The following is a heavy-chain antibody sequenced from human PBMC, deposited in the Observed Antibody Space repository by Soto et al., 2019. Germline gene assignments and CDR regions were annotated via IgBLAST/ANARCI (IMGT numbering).Heavy chain of an antibody. CDR2: ISGYNANT. Sequence: QVQLVQSGAEVKNPGASVKVSCKASGYTFTSHGISWVRQAPGQGLEWMGWISGYNANTNHAQKLQGRVTMTTDAHTSKDYRELRSLSSDDTAVYYCARVGLSCPDDYDYGMDVWGEGTTVTVSS. D-gene: IGHD3-16*02. CDR1: GYTFTSHG. V-gene: IGHV1-18*01. CDR3: ARVGLSCPDDYDYGMDV. J-gene: IGHJ6*04.